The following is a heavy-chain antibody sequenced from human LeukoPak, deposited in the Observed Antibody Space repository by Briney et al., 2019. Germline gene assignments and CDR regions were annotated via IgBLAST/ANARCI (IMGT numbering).Heavy chain of an antibody. Sequence: GGSLRLSCAASEFTVSSNYMSWVRQAPGKGLEWVSVIYSGGSTYYADSVKGRFTISRHNSKNTLYLQMNSLRAEDTAVYYCARDLGDAFDIWGQGTMVTVSS. CDR3: ARDLGDAFDI. CDR1: EFTVSSNY. CDR2: IYSGGST. J-gene: IGHJ3*02. V-gene: IGHV3-53*04.